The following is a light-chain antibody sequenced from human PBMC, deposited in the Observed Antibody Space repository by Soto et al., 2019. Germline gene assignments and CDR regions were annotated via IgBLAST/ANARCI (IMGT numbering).Light chain of an antibody. CDR2: AAS. CDR1: QSVSSNY. J-gene: IGKJ5*01. CDR3: QQSYSTPRT. V-gene: IGKV3-20*01. Sequence: EIVLTQSPGTLSLSPGERATLSCGASQSVSSNYLVWYQQKPGQAPRLLIYAASSRATGIPDRFSGSGSGTDFTLTISSLQPEDFATYYCQQSYSTPRTFGQGTRLEI.